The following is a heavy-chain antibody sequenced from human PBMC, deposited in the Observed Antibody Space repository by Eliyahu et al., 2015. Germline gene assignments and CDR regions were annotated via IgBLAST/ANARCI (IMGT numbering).Heavy chain of an antibody. Sequence: EVQLVESGGGLVQPGGSLRLSCAASGFXXXSYSXNWVRQAPGKGLEWVSYISSSSSTIYYADSVKGRFTISRDNAKNSLYLQMNSLRDEDTAVYYCARDRLNRVSGSYYDYWGQGTLVTVSS. CDR3: ARDRLNRVSGSYYDY. CDR2: ISSSSSTI. V-gene: IGHV3-48*02. D-gene: IGHD1-26*01. J-gene: IGHJ4*02. CDR1: GFXXXSYS.